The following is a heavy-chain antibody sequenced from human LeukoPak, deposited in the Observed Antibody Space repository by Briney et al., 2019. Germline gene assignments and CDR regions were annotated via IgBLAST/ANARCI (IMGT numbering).Heavy chain of an antibody. CDR3: AKDRSITGTMDY. V-gene: IGHV3-23*01. CDR1: GVTFSSYA. J-gene: IGHJ4*02. Sequence: PGGSLRLSCAASGVTFSSYAMSWVRQAPGKGLEWVSAISGSGGSTYYADSVKGRFTISRDNSKNTLYLQMNSLRPEDTAVYYCAKDRSITGTMDYWGQGTLVTVSS. CDR2: ISGSGGST. D-gene: IGHD1-7*01.